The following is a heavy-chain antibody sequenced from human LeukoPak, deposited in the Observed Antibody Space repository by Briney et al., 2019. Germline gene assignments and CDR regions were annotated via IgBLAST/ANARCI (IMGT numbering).Heavy chain of an antibody. CDR2: ISTSKTYT. V-gene: IGHV1-18*01. CDR3: ARASDTSWPFDF. CDR1: GYAFTTFG. D-gene: IGHD2-2*01. Sequence: GASVKVSCKASGYAFTTFGIMWVRPAPGQGLEWMGWISTSKTYTRYAQKVQGRATLTTDPSTSTAYLELTSLTSDDTAVYFCARASDTSWPFDFWGQGTKVTVSS. J-gene: IGHJ4*02.